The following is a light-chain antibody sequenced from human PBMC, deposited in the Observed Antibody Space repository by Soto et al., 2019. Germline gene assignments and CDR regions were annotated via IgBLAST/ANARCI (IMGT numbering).Light chain of an antibody. CDR1: QDISNY. CDR2: DAS. Sequence: DIQMTQSPSSLSASVGDRVTITCQASQDISNYLNWYQQKPGKAPKLLIYDASNLETGVPSTFSGSGSGTDFTFTISSLQPEDIATYYCQPYDNLPALTFGGGTKVEIK. CDR3: QPYDNLPALT. V-gene: IGKV1-33*01. J-gene: IGKJ4*01.